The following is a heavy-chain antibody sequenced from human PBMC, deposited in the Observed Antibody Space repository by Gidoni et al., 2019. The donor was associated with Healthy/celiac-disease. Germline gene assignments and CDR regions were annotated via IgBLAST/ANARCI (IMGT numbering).Heavy chain of an antibody. J-gene: IGHJ6*03. Sequence: QVQVVESGGGVVQPGRALRLSCPAYGFAFGGFGMHWVRQGTGKGLEWVAFIWYDGSNEYYADSVKGRFAISRDNSKNTLYLQMNSLRAEDTAVYYCARDRGDYYYMDVWGKGTTVTVSS. CDR3: ARDRGDYYYMDV. CDR2: IWYDGSNE. D-gene: IGHD2-21*01. V-gene: IGHV3-33*01. CDR1: GFAFGGFG.